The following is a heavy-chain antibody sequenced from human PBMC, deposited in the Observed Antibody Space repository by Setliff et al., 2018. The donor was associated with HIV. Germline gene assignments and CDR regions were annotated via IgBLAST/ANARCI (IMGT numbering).Heavy chain of an antibody. D-gene: IGHD3-10*01. J-gene: IGHJ4*02. CDR2: IKYSGNT. CDR1: GGSITGYF. CDR3: ARVGGFFGEARPPPDY. Sequence: SETLSLTCTVSGGSITGYFWNWIRQPPGKGLEWIGYIKYSGNTNYNPSLMSRVTISIDTSKDQLSLKLNSVTAADTAVYYCARVGGFFGEARPPPDYWGQGALVTVSS. V-gene: IGHV4-59*08.